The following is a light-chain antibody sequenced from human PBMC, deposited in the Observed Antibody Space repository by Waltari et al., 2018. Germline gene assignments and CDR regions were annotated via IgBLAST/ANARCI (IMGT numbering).Light chain of an antibody. CDR3: ATWDDSLNGPV. CDR1: RSNIGSNT. CDR2: SDD. J-gene: IGLJ3*02. V-gene: IGLV1-44*01. Sequence: QSVLTQPPSASGTPGQRVTISCSGSRSNIGSNTVNWYQQVPGTAPKFLMYSDDQRPSGVPDRFSGSKSGTSVSLAISGLQSEDEADYYCATWDDSLNGPVFGGGTKVTVL.